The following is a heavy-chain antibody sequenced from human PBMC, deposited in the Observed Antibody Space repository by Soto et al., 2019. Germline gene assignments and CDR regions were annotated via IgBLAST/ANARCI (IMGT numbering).Heavy chain of an antibody. Sequence: QVQLQESGPGLVKPSETLSLTCTVSGGSISSYYWSWIRQPPGKGLEWIGYIYYSGSTNYNPSLKSPVPISVDTSKNQLSLKLSSVTDADTAVYYCARRYGGNLDYWGQGTLVTVSS. CDR2: IYYSGST. CDR3: ARRYGGNLDY. CDR1: GGSISSYY. V-gene: IGHV4-59*08. D-gene: IGHD4-17*01. J-gene: IGHJ4*02.